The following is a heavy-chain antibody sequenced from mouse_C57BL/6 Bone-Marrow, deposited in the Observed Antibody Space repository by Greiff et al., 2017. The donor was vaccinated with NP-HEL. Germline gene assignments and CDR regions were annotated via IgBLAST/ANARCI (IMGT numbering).Heavy chain of an antibody. CDR1: GSTFPSYW. CDR2: INPRNGGT. D-gene: IGHD1-1*01. V-gene: IGHV1-53*01. J-gene: IGHJ2*01. Sequence: QVQLQQPGTELVKPGASVKLSCKASGSTFPSYWMHWVKQKPGQGLEWIGNINPRNGGTNYNEKFKSKATLTVDKSSSKAYMQLSSLTSEDSAVYYCAREEMVYYYGSFDYWGQGTTLTVSS. CDR3: AREEMVYYYGSFDY.